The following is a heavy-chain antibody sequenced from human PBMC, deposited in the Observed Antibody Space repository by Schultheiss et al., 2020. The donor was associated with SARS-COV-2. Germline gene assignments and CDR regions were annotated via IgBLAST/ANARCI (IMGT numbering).Heavy chain of an antibody. CDR3: ATGSSTSFHYMDV. Sequence: ASVKVSCKASGYTFTSYAMHWVRQAPGQRLEWMGWISAYNGNTNYAQKLQGRVTMTTDTSTSTAYMELRSLRSDDTAVYYCATGSSTSFHYMDVWGKGTTVTVSS. V-gene: IGHV1-18*01. J-gene: IGHJ6*03. D-gene: IGHD2-2*01. CDR1: GYTFTSYA. CDR2: ISAYNGNT.